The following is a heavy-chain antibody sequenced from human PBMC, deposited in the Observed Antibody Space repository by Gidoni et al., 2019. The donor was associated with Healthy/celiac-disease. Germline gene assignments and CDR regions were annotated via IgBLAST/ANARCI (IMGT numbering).Heavy chain of an antibody. D-gene: IGHD2-2*01. CDR3: ARDSTAWLFFDY. Sequence: QITLKESGPTLVKHTQTLTMTCNFYGFSLSTSGVGVGWIRQPPGKALEWLALIYWNDDKRYSHSLKIRLTITKDTAKNQVVLTMTNMDPVDTATYYCARDSTAWLFFDYWGQGTLVTVSS. CDR2: IYWNDDK. CDR1: GFSLSTSGVG. V-gene: IGHV2-5*01. J-gene: IGHJ4*02.